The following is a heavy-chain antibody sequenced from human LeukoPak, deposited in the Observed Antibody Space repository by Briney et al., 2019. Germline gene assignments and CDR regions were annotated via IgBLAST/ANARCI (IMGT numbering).Heavy chain of an antibody. J-gene: IGHJ1*01. CDR2: IIPIFGTA. D-gene: IGHD2-2*01. CDR1: GGTFSSYA. Sequence: ASVKVSCKASGGTFSSYAISWVRQAPGQGLEWMGGIIPIFGTANYAQKFQGRVTITTDESTSTAYMELSSLRSEDTAVYYCARGYCSSTSCYFVPGPTHAEYFQHWGQGTLVTVSS. CDR3: ARGYCSSTSCYFVPGPTHAEYFQH. V-gene: IGHV1-69*05.